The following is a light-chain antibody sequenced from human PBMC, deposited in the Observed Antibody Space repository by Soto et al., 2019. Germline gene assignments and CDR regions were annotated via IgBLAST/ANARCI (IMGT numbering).Light chain of an antibody. CDR2: GAS. CDR3: QQYGSSPPIT. J-gene: IGKJ5*01. Sequence: EIVLTQSPGTLSLSPGERATLSCRASQSVSSSYLAWYQQKPGQAPRLLIYGASSRATGIPDRFSGSGSGIDFTLTISRLEPEDFAVSYCQQYGSSPPITFGQGKRLEIK. V-gene: IGKV3-20*01. CDR1: QSVSSSY.